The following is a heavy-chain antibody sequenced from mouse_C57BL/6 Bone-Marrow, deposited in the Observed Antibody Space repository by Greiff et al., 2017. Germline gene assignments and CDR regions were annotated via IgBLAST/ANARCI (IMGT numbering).Heavy chain of an antibody. CDR2: IYPGSGNT. CDR3: ASPSFYSNWYFDV. D-gene: IGHD2-5*01. CDR1: GYRFTRYY. Sequence: LVESGPELVKPGASVTISCTASGYRFTRYYIHWVKQRPGQGLEWIGWIYPGSGNTKYNEKFKDTATLTADTSSSPAYMQLRRLTSEDSAVYYCASPSFYSNWYFDVWGTGTTVTVSS. V-gene: IGHV1-66*01. J-gene: IGHJ1*03.